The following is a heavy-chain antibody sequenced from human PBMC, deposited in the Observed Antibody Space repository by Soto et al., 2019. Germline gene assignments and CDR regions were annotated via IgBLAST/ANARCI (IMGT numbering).Heavy chain of an antibody. CDR3: ARESLGIAARRRWFDP. V-gene: IGHV3-30*03. J-gene: IGHJ5*02. CDR2: ISYDGSNK. D-gene: IGHD6-6*01. Sequence: QVQLVESGGGVVQPGWSLRLSCAASGFTFSSYGMHWVRQAPGKGLEWVAVISYDGSNKYYADSVKGRFTISRDNSKNTLYLQMNSLRAEDTAVYYCARESLGIAARRRWFDPWGQGTLVTVSS. CDR1: GFTFSSYG.